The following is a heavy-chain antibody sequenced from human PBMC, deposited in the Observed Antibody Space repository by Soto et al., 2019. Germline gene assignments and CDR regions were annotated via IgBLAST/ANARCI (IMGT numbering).Heavy chain of an antibody. CDR1: GFTFSSYA. V-gene: IGHV3-23*01. J-gene: IGHJ4*02. Sequence: EVQLLESGGGLVQPGGSLRLFCAASGFTFSSYAMSWVRQAPGKGLEWVSAISGSGGSTYYADSVKGRFTISRDNSKNTLYLQMNSLRAEDTAVYYCAKDGLCSGGSCNYFDYWGQGTLVTVSS. CDR2: ISGSGGST. CDR3: AKDGLCSGGSCNYFDY. D-gene: IGHD2-15*01.